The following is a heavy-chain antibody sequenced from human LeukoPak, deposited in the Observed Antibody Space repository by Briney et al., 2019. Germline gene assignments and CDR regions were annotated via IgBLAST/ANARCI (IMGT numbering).Heavy chain of an antibody. D-gene: IGHD3-10*01. V-gene: IGHV4-59*01. CDR2: IYYSGST. CDR3: ARGLNYYGSGSYSSNFDY. CDR1: GGSISSYY. Sequence: PSETLSLTCTVSGGSISSYYWSWIRQPPGKGLEWIGYIYYSGSTNYNPSLKSRVTISVDTSKNQFSLKLSSVTAADTAVYYCARGLNYYGSGSYSSNFDYWGQGTLVTVSS. J-gene: IGHJ4*02.